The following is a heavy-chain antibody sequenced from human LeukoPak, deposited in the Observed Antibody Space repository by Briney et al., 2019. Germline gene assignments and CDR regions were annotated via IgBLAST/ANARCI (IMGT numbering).Heavy chain of an antibody. V-gene: IGHV3-7*01. CDR3: ARISRTYGSGSYIDDAFDI. J-gene: IGHJ3*02. CDR2: INQDGSES. D-gene: IGHD3-10*01. CDR1: GLTFGRYW. Sequence: GGSLRLSCAASGLTFGRYWLTWVRQAPGKGLEWVANINQDGSESNYVDSVKGRFTISRDNSKNTLYLQMNSLRAEDTAVYYCARISRTYGSGSYIDDAFDIWGQGTMVTVSS.